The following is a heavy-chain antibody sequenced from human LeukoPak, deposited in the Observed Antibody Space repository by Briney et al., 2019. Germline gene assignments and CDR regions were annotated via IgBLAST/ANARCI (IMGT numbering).Heavy chain of an antibody. CDR2: LHSDGTT. CDR3: ARDFYDFWSGYYIGVLSY. CDR1: GFTVNTNY. D-gene: IGHD3-3*01. Sequence: GESLRLSCTASGFTVNTNYRSWVRLAPGKGLEWVSLLHSDGTTYYAESVKGRFTISTDNSRNTLYLHMNSLRVEDTAVYYCARDFYDFWSGYYIGVLSYWGQGTLVTVSS. J-gene: IGHJ4*02. V-gene: IGHV3-66*01.